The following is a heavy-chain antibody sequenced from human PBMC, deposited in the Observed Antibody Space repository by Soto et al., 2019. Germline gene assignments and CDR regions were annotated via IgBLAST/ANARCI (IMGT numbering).Heavy chain of an antibody. V-gene: IGHV3-33*01. D-gene: IGHD3-3*01. CDR2: IWYDGSKK. J-gene: IGHJ6*02. Sequence: QAQVVESGGVVVQPGRSLRLSCAASGFTFSSFGMHWVRQAPGKGLEWVSLIWYDGSKKSYGDSVKGRFTISRDNSRSTVSLQMNSVKADATAVYYWALDSSYYSLRSGYYRSRDGVDVWGQGTTVTVSS. CDR3: ALDSSYYSLRSGYYRSRDGVDV. CDR1: GFTFSSFG.